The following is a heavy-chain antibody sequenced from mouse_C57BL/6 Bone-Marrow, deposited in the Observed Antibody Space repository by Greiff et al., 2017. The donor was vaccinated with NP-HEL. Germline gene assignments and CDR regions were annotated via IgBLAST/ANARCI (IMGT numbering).Heavy chain of an antibody. CDR3: TGVITTRRYYFDY. Sequence: EVMLVESGGGLVQPGGSMKLSCVASGFTFSNYWMNWVRQSPEKGLEWVAQIRLKSDNYATHYAESVKGRFTISRDDSKSSVYLQMNNLRAEDTGIDYCTGVITTRRYYFDYWGQGTTLTVSS. CDR2: IRLKSDNYAT. D-gene: IGHD2-4*01. J-gene: IGHJ2*01. CDR1: GFTFSNYW. V-gene: IGHV6-3*01.